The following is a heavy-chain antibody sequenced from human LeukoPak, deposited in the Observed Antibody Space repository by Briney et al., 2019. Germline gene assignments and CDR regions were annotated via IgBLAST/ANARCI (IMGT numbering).Heavy chain of an antibody. Sequence: GGSLRLSCAASGFTVSSYYMNWVRQAPGKELEWVSVIYTGGGRYYADSVRGRFTISRDTSKNMVFLQMNSLRVEDTAVYYCASHMTTVGWDAFNIWGQGTMVTVSS. V-gene: IGHV3-53*01. J-gene: IGHJ3*02. CDR2: IYTGGGR. D-gene: IGHD4-23*01. CDR1: GFTVSSYY. CDR3: ASHMTTVGWDAFNI.